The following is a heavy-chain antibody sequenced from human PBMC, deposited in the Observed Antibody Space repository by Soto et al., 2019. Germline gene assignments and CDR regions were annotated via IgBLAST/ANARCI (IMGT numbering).Heavy chain of an antibody. Sequence: PGGSLRLSCAASGFTFSSYAMSWVRQAPGKGLEWVSAISGSGGSTYYADSVKGRFTISRDNSKNTLYLQMNSLRAEDTAVYYCAKDLGYIAAAGMDAWFDPWGQGTLVTVSS. V-gene: IGHV3-23*01. CDR1: GFTFSSYA. CDR3: AKDLGYIAAAGMDAWFDP. CDR2: ISGSGGST. D-gene: IGHD6-13*01. J-gene: IGHJ5*02.